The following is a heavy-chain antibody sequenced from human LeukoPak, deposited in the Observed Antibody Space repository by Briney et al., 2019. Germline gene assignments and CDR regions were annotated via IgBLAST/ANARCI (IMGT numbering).Heavy chain of an antibody. D-gene: IGHD3-22*01. CDR2: ISHSGST. CDR3: ATHYDSSGYYLD. J-gene: IGHJ4*02. CDR1: GGSFSGYY. V-gene: IGHV4-34*01. Sequence: SETLSLTCAVYGGSFSGYYWSWIRQPPGKGLEWIGEISHSGSTNYNPSLKSRVTISVDTSKNQFSLKLSSVTAADTAMYYCATHYDSSGYYLDWGQGTLVTVSS.